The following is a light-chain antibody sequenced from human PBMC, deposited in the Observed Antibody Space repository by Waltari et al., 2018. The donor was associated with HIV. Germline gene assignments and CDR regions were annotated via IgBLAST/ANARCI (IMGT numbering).Light chain of an antibody. Sequence: EIAMTHSPATLSVSPGERATLSCRASQSISSNLAWYQQKPGQAPRLLIYGASTRATGIPARFSGSGSGTEFTLTISSLQSEDFAVYYCQQYNNWYTFGQGTKLEIK. J-gene: IGKJ2*01. CDR3: QQYNNWYT. CDR1: QSISSN. V-gene: IGKV3-15*01. CDR2: GAS.